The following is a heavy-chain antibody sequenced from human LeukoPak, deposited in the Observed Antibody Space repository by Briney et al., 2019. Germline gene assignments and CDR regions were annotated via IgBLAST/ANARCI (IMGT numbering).Heavy chain of an antibody. CDR3: TTSGNPYYYDSSGYLFRRD. Sequence: GGSLRLSCAASGFTFSNAWMSWVRQAPGKGLEWVGRIKSKTDGGTTDYAAPVKGRFTISRDDSKNTLYLQMNSLKTEGTAVYYCTTSGNPYYYDSSGYLFRRDWGQGTLVTVSS. J-gene: IGHJ4*02. CDR1: GFTFSNAW. D-gene: IGHD3-22*01. CDR2: IKSKTDGGTT. V-gene: IGHV3-15*01.